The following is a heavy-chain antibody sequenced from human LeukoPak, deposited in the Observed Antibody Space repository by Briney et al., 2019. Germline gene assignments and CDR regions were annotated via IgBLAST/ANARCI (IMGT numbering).Heavy chain of an antibody. Sequence: ASVKVSCKVSGYTLTELSMHWVRQAPGKGLEWMGGFDPEDGETIYAQKFQGRVAMTEDTSTDTAYMELSSLRSEDTAVYYCATVAPEDYYFDYWGQGTLVTVS. D-gene: IGHD3/OR15-3a*01. J-gene: IGHJ4*02. CDR1: GYTLTELS. V-gene: IGHV1-24*01. CDR3: ATVAPEDYYFDY. CDR2: FDPEDGET.